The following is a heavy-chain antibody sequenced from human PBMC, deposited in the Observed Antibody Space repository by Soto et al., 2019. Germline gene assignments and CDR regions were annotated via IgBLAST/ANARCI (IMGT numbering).Heavy chain of an antibody. V-gene: IGHV3-9*01. CDR3: AKGFCSSARCLTYSYMDV. D-gene: IGHD2-2*01. CDR2: ISWNSGTM. Sequence: EVQLVESGGGLVQPGRSLRLSCAASGFSFDEYAMHWVRQAPGKGLEWVSGISWNSGTMGYGDSVRGRFTISRDNAXNSLYLQMNSLRAEDTXLYYCAKGFCSSARCLTYSYMDVSGKGTTVTVSS. CDR1: GFSFDEYA. J-gene: IGHJ6*03.